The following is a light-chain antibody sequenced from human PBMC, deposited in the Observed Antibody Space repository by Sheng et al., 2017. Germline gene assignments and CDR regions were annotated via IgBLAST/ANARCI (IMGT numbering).Light chain of an antibody. CDR3: QHYNNWPLT. Sequence: EIVMTQSPATLSLSPGERATLSCRASQGVSSNLAWYQQKPGQAPSLLIYGASTRATGIPARFSGSGSGTDFTLTISSLQSEDFAVYYCQHYNNWPLTFGGGTKVEIK. CDR2: GAS. V-gene: IGKV3-15*01. J-gene: IGKJ4*01. CDR1: QGVSSN.